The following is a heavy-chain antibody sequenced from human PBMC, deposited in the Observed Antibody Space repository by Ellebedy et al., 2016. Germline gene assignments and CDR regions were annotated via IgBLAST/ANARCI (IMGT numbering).Heavy chain of an antibody. J-gene: IGHJ4*02. D-gene: IGHD2-15*01. CDR3: TAGAQGSGSHDY. V-gene: IGHV3-72*01. Sequence: GESLKISCVTSGFTFSAYGMVWVRQAPGKGLEWVGRVRQKVRSYTTEYAASVKGRFTVSRDDSKNSLYLEMNSLKTEDTALYYCTAGAQGSGSHDYWGQGTLVTVSS. CDR1: GFTFSAYG. CDR2: VRQKVRSYTT.